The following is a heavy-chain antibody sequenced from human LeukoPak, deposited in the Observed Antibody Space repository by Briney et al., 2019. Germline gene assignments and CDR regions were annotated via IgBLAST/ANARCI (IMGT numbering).Heavy chain of an antibody. CDR2: ISGSGRDI. CDR1: GFTFSDSY. CDR3: TRDPRHFDS. V-gene: IGHV3-11*04. Sequence: GGSLRLSCAASGFTFSDSYMTWVRQAPGKGVEWVAYISGSGRDINYSDSVKGRFTISRDNAKNSLYLQMSSLRVEDTAVYYCTRDPRHFDSCGQGTLVTVSS. J-gene: IGHJ5*01. D-gene: IGHD6-6*01.